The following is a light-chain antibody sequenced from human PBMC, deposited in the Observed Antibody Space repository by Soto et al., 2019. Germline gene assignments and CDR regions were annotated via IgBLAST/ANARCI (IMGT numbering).Light chain of an antibody. CDR1: NTDVGQDKS. CDR2: EVT. Sequence: QSALTQPASVSGSPGQSIIISCVGRNTDVGQDKSVSWYQQRPGKAPKLMIFEVTKRPSGVSSRFSASKSGNTASLTISGVQAEDEADYYCCSYAGTTTWVFGGGTKLTVL. J-gene: IGLJ2*01. V-gene: IGLV2-23*02. CDR3: CSYAGTTTWV.